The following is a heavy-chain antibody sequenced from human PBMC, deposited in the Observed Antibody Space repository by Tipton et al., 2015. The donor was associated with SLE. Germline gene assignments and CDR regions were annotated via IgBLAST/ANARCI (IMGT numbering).Heavy chain of an antibody. CDR3: ARDVESSNWYYYYYMDV. Sequence: QSGAEVKKPGTSVKVSCKASGYTFNAYYIHWVRQAPGQGLEWMGWINPNSGGTNYAQKFQGRVTMTSDTSISSAYVELSSLRPDDTATYYCARDVESSNWYYYYYMDVWGHGTTVTVSS. CDR2: INPNSGGT. V-gene: IGHV1-2*02. J-gene: IGHJ6*03. CDR1: GYTFNAYY. D-gene: IGHD6-13*01.